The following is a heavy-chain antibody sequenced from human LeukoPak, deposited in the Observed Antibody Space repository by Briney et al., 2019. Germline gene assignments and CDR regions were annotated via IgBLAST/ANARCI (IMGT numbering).Heavy chain of an antibody. CDR3: ATNSFYSSRWVHFDR. V-gene: IGHV3-7*05. CDR2: IKQDGSEK. Sequence: QPGGSLRLSCAASGFTFSNCWMSWVRQAPGKGLEWVANIKQDGSEKYYVDSVKGRFTISRDNAKNSLCLQLDSLRVEDTAVYYCATNSFYSSRWVHFDRWGRGTLVSVSS. CDR1: GFTFSNCW. J-gene: IGHJ2*01. D-gene: IGHD6-13*01.